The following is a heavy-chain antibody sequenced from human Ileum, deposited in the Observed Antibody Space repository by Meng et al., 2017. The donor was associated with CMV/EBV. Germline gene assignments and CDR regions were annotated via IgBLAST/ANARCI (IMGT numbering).Heavy chain of an antibody. CDR3: AKATDFDC. D-gene: IGHD4-11*01. CDR2: ICAEDGRT. V-gene: IGHV3-23*01. J-gene: IGHJ4*02. CDR1: GFTYSTYA. Sequence: LRLSCAASGFTYSTYAMNWVRQAPGKGLEWVSGICAEDGRTFYAASVKGRFTISRDDSKNTLYLQMTSLRVEDTAVYYCAKATDFDCWGQGTLVTVSS.